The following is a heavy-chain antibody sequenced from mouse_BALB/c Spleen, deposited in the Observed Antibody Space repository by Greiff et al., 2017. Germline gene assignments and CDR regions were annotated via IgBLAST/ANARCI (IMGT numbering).Heavy chain of an antibody. Sequence: EVKLVESGGGLVQPGGSLKLSCAASGFTFSSFGMHWVRQAPEKGLEWVAYISSGSSTIYYADTVKGRFTISRDNPKNTLFLQMTSLRSEDTAMYYCARLLRKYFDAMDYWGQGTSVTVSS. D-gene: IGHD1-1*01. CDR3: ARLLRKYFDAMDY. V-gene: IGHV5-17*02. CDR2: ISSGSSTI. CDR1: GFTFSSFG. J-gene: IGHJ4*01.